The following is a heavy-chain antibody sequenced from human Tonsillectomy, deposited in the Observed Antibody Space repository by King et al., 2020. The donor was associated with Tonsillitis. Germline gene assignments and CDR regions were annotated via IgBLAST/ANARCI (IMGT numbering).Heavy chain of an antibody. CDR2: IYPGDSDT. V-gene: IGHV5-51*01. D-gene: IGHD2-21*02. Sequence: VQLVQSGAEVKKPGESLKISCKGSGYSFATYWIGWVRQMPGKGLEWMGIIYPGDSDTKYSPSFQGQVTISADKSISTAYLQWSSLKASDTAMYYCARLRVVTGTRFDSWGQGTLVTVSS. J-gene: IGHJ5*01. CDR1: GYSFATYW. CDR3: ARLRVVTGTRFDS.